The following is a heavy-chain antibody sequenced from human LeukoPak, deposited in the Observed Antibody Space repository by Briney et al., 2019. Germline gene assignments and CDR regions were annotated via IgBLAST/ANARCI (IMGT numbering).Heavy chain of an antibody. J-gene: IGHJ4*02. CDR2: ISASGGSS. CDR3: AKEMALGIAVAGFFDF. D-gene: IGHD6-19*01. V-gene: IGHV3-23*01. Sequence: GGSLGLSCAASGFTFSNYAINWVRQAPGKGLEWVSAISASGGSSYYADSVRDRFTISRDNSKNMLYLKMSSLRAEDTAVYYCAKEMALGIAVAGFFDFWGQGTLVTVSS. CDR1: GFTFSNYA.